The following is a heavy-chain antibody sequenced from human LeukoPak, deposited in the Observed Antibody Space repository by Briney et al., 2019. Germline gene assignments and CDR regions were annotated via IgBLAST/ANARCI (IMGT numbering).Heavy chain of an antibody. CDR2: INPSGGST. J-gene: IGHJ4*02. CDR3: ARGGNYDFWSGYYGAVDY. Sequence: GASVKVSCKASGYTFTSYYMHWVRQAPGQGLEWMGIINPSGGSTSYAQKFQGRVTMTRDMSTSTVYMELSSLRSGDTAVYYCARGGNYDFWSGYYGAVDYWGQGTLVTVSS. CDR1: GYTFTSYY. V-gene: IGHV1-46*01. D-gene: IGHD3-3*01.